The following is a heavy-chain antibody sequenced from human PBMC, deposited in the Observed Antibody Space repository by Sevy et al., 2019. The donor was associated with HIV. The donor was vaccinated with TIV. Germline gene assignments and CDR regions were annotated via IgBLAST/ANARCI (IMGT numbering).Heavy chain of an antibody. CDR1: GFTFSSYG. D-gene: IGHD5-12*01. CDR2: IWYDGSNK. CDR3: AKDNFSRRRDGYNYLFDY. J-gene: IGHJ4*02. Sequence: GGSLRLSCAASGFTFSSYGMHWVRQAPGNGLEWVAVIWYDGSNKYYADSVKGRFTISRDNSKNTLYLQMNSLRAEDTAVYYCAKDNFSRRRDGYNYLFDYWGQGTLVTVSS. V-gene: IGHV3-33*06.